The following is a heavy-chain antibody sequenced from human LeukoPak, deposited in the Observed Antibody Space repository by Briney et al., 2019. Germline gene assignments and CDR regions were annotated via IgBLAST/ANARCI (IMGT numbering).Heavy chain of an antibody. CDR2: ISTYTGRA. V-gene: IGHV1-18*01. CDR1: GYRFSAYD. D-gene: IGHD4-11*01. Sequence: ASVKVSCTTSGYRFSAYDIYCVRQAPGHGLDYVGWISTYTGRANYAQRFQGRVSMITDTSTSTAYFELTNLTSSDTGLYYCARTDCTNFGTNSFDVWGLGTMVTVAS. CDR3: ARTDCTNFGTNSFDV. J-gene: IGHJ3*01.